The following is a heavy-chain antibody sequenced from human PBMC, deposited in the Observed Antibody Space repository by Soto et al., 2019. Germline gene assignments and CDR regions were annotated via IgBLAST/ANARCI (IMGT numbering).Heavy chain of an antibody. D-gene: IGHD3-3*01. CDR3: ARDLYYDFWSDHRCLYV. V-gene: IGHV4-31*03. CDR1: GGSISSGGYY. CDR2: IYYSGST. Sequence: SETLSLTCTVSGGSISSGGYYWSWIRQHPGKGLEWIGYIYYSGSTYYNPSLKSRVTISADTSKNQFSLKLSSVTAADTAVYYCARDLYYDFWSDHRCLYVWGKGTTVTVSS. J-gene: IGHJ6*04.